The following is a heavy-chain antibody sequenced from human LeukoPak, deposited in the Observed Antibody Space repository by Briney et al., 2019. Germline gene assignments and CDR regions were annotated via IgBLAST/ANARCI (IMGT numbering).Heavy chain of an antibody. CDR1: GFTFSSYG. Sequence: GGSLRLSCAASGFTFSSYGMSWVRQAPGKGLEWVSAISDSGGSTYYADSVKGRFTISRDNSKNTLSLQVSSLRTEDTAVYYCAKDRYSYAFEYSDSWGQGTLVTVSS. CDR3: AKDRYSYAFEYSDS. CDR2: ISDSGGST. D-gene: IGHD5-18*01. J-gene: IGHJ4*02. V-gene: IGHV3-23*01.